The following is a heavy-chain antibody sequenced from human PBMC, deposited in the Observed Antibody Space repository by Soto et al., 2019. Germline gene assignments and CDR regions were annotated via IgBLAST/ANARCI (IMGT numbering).Heavy chain of an antibody. CDR2: ISGSGGST. CDR1: GFTFSSYA. V-gene: IGHV3-23*01. D-gene: IGHD2-2*01. Sequence: EVQLLESGGGLVQPGGSLRLSCAASGFTFSSYAMSWVRQAPGKGLEWVSAISGSGGSTYYADSVKGRFTISRDNSKNTLYLQMNSLRAEDTAAYYCAKDHSRTRTSHVDYWGQGTLVTVSS. J-gene: IGHJ4*02. CDR3: AKDHSRTRTSHVDY.